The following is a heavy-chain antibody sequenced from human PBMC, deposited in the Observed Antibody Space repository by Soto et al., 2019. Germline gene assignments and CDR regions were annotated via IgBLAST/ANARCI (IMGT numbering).Heavy chain of an antibody. CDR1: GFTFGDYA. J-gene: IGHJ6*02. V-gene: IGHV3-49*04. CDR2: IRSKAYGGTT. Sequence: EVQLVESGGGLVQPGRSLRLSCTASGFTFGDYAMSWVRQAPGKGLEWVGFIRSKAYGGTTEYAASVKGRFTISRDDSKSIAYLQMNSLKTEDTAVYYCTRVGIGTYYYYGMDVWGQGTTVTVSS. CDR3: TRVGIGTYYYYGMDV.